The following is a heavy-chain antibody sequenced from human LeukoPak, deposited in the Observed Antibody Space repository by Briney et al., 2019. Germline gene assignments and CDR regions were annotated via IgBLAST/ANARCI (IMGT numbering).Heavy chain of an antibody. V-gene: IGHV4-39*01. Sequence: SETLSLTCTVSGGSISSSSYDWGWFRQPPGNGLERIWSIYYSGSNYYTPCIKSRLKIYVDTSKNQFSLKMSSVTAADTAVYYGASQRLTYYYVSSGYPDYWGQGTLVTVSS. J-gene: IGHJ4*02. CDR3: ASQRLTYYYVSSGYPDY. CDR2: IYYSGSN. CDR1: GGSISSSSYD. D-gene: IGHD3-22*01.